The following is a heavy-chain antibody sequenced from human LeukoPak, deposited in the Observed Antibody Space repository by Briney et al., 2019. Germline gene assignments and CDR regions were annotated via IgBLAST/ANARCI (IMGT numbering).Heavy chain of an antibody. J-gene: IGHJ6*03. D-gene: IGHD6-13*01. V-gene: IGHV3-21*01. CDR2: ISSSSSYI. CDR1: GFTFSSYS. Sequence: GGSLRLSSAVSGFTFSSYSMNWVRQAPGKGLEWVSSISSSSSYIYYADSVKGRFTISRDNAKNSLYLQMNSLRAEDTAVYYCARDHSSSWYWREGYYYYYMDVWGKGTTVTVSS. CDR3: ARDHSSSWYWREGYYYYYMDV.